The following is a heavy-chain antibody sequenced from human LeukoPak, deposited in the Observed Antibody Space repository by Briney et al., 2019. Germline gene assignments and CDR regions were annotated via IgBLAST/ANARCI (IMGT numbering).Heavy chain of an antibody. Sequence: PGGSLRLSCAASGFPFSSCAMSWVRQAPGKGLEWVSVISSSGGTIYYADSVKGRFTISRDNSKNTLYLQMNSLRAEDTAVYYCAKAPPSGYYCDYWGQGTLVTVSS. D-gene: IGHD3-22*01. J-gene: IGHJ4*02. CDR1: GFPFSSCA. CDR2: ISSSGGTI. CDR3: AKAPPSGYYCDY. V-gene: IGHV3-23*01.